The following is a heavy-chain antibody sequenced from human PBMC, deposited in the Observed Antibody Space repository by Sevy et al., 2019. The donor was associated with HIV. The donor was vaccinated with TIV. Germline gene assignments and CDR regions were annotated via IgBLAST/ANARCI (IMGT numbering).Heavy chain of an antibody. CDR2: IKSNTDGGTT. CDR3: TTKKDFWSGYFYFDY. V-gene: IGHV3-15*01. CDR1: GFTFSKAW. Sequence: GGSLRLSCAASGFTFSKAWMSWVRQAPGKGLEGVGRIKSNTDGGTTDYAEPVKGRFTISRDDSKNTLYLQVNSLKTDDTAVYYCTTKKDFWSGYFYFDYWCQGTLVTVSS. D-gene: IGHD3-3*01. J-gene: IGHJ4*02.